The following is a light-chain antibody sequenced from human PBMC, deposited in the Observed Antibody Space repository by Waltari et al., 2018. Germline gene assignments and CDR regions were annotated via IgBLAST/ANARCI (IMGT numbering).Light chain of an antibody. CDR3: QQRSGWFT. Sequence: EIVLTQSPATLSLSPGERATLSCTSSQSVSSALAWYQQKPGQSPRLLIYDASNRAAGIPARFSGSGFGTDFTLTISSLEPEDFAVYYCQQRSGWFTFGPGTKVDIK. CDR1: QSVSSA. CDR2: DAS. J-gene: IGKJ3*01. V-gene: IGKV3-11*01.